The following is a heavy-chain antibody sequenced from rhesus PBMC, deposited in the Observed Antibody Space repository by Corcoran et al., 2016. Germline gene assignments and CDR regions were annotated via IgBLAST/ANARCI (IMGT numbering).Heavy chain of an antibody. CDR2: ISGSRRST. Sequence: QLQLQVSGPGLVKPSETLSLTCAVSGVSISSNWWNWIRQPPGTGQEWVGSISGSRRSTSYKPALKMRVTMSTETSKSQLALRLISGTAADTAVDVCARGSYRGSPDYWGQGVLVTVSS. CDR3: ARGSYRGSPDY. D-gene: IGHD3-16*01. V-gene: IGHV4-147*01. J-gene: IGHJ4*01. CDR1: GVSISSNW.